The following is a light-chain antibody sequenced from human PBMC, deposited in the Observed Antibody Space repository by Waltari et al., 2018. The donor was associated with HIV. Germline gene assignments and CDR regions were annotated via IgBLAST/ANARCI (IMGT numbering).Light chain of an antibody. CDR3: EVWDDSLSGRV. Sequence: QSVLTQPPSASGTPGQRVTISCSGSSSNIGRNYVYWYQQFPGTAPRLLIYRNNQRPSGVPDRFSGSKSGTSASLAISGLRSEDEADYYCEVWDDSLSGRVFGGGTKLTVL. V-gene: IGLV1-47*01. J-gene: IGLJ3*02. CDR2: RNN. CDR1: SSNIGRNY.